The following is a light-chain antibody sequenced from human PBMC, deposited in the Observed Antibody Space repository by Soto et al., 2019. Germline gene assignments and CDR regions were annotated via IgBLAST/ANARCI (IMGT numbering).Light chain of an antibody. V-gene: IGLV2-8*01. J-gene: IGLJ1*01. CDR2: EVS. CDR1: SSDVGGYNY. CDR3: SSYAGGNNYV. Sequence: QSALTQPPSASGSPGQSVTISCTGTSSDVGGYNYVSWYQQHLGKAPKLMMYEVSKRPSGVPDRFSGYKSGNTASLTVSGLQAGDEADYYRSSYAGGNNYVFVTGTKLTVL.